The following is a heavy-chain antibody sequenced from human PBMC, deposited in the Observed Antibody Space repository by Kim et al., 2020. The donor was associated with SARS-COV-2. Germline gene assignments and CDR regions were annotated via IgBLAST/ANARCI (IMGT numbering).Heavy chain of an antibody. J-gene: IGHJ4*02. V-gene: IGHV1-18*01. D-gene: IGHD3-22*01. CDR3: ARDVYYYDSSTNFDY. CDR2: ISAYNGNT. Sequence: ASVKVSCKASGYTFTSYGISWVRQAPGQGLEWMGWISAYNGNTNYAQKLQGRVTMTTDTSTSTAYMELRSLRSDDTAVYYCARDVYYYDSSTNFDYWGQGTLVTVSS. CDR1: GYTFTSYG.